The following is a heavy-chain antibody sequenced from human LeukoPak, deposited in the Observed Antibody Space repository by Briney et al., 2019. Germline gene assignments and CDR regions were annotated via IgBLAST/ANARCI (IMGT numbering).Heavy chain of an antibody. J-gene: IGHJ4*02. CDR3: ARLRRLQFSY. CDR1: GFTFSDYY. V-gene: IGHV4-39*01. CDR2: IYYSGST. D-gene: IGHD4-17*01. Sequence: LRLSCAASGFTFSDYYMSWIRQPPGKGLEWIGSIYYSGSTYYNPSLKRRVTISVDTSKNQFSLKLSSVTAADTAVYYCARLRRLQFSYWGQGTLVTVSS.